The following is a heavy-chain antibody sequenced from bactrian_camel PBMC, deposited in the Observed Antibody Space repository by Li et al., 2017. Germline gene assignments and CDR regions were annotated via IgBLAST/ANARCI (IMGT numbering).Heavy chain of an antibody. CDR1: RIPLRPYC. CDR3: ATETDRCLHHRLWYNY. V-gene: IGHV3S55*01. Sequence: QVQLVESGGGSVQVGGSLRLSCAASRIPLRPYCLGWFREAPGKEREGVATIGSDGSTLYADSVKGRFTISKDNAKNTLYLQMNSLKPEDTGIYYCATETDRCLHHRLWYNYWGQGTQVTVS. D-gene: IGHD3*01. CDR2: IGSDGST. J-gene: IGHJ4*01.